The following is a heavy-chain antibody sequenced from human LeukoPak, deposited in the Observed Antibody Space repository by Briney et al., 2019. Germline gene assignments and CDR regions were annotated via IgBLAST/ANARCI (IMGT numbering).Heavy chain of an antibody. CDR2: IYHSGST. D-gene: IGHD5-18*01. V-gene: IGHV4-30-2*01. CDR1: GGSFSGYY. Sequence: PSETLSLTCAVYGGSFSGYYWSWIRQPPGKGLEWIGYIYHSGSTYYNPSLKSRVTISVDRSKNQFSLKLSSVTAADTAVYYCAREGSYGFDYWGQGTLVTVSS. CDR3: AREGSYGFDY. J-gene: IGHJ4*02.